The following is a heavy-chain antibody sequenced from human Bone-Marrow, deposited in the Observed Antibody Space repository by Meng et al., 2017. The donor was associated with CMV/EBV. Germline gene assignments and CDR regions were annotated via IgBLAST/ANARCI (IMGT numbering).Heavy chain of an antibody. J-gene: IGHJ4*02. Sequence: SGGSVHSGSYYWSWIRQPPGKGLEWIGHFYSGGSTNYNPSLKGRVTISVDTSKNQFSLKLISVTAADTAVYFCARAGNWNYRNYFDYWGQGALVTVSS. V-gene: IGHV4-61*01. CDR3: ARAGNWNYRNYFDY. CDR2: FYSGGST. CDR1: GGSVHSGSYY. D-gene: IGHD1-7*01.